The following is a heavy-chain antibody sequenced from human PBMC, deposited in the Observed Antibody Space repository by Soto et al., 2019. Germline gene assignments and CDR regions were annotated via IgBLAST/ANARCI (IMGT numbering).Heavy chain of an antibody. Sequence: QITLKESGPTLVKPTQTLTLTCTFSGFSLSTSGVGVGWIRQPPGKALEWLALIYWDDDERYSPSLKSRLTITKDTSKNQVVLTMTNMDHVDTATYYCAHWQWAVLDYWGQGTLVTVSS. CDR1: GFSLSTSGVG. J-gene: IGHJ4*02. D-gene: IGHD6-19*01. V-gene: IGHV2-5*02. CDR3: AHWQWAVLDY. CDR2: IYWDDDE.